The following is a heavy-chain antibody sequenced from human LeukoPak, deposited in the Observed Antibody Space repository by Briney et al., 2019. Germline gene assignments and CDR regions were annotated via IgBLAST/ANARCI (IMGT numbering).Heavy chain of an antibody. CDR2: ISSSGTTI. J-gene: IGHJ4*02. CDR3: ARDLSAVAGRDRTDY. CDR1: GFSFSDYY. Sequence: PGGSLRLSCAASGFSFSDYYMSWVREAPGRGLEWLSSISSSGTTIYDADSAKGRFTISRDNTKNSMYLQMNSLRAEDTAVYYCARDLSAVAGRDRTDYWGQGTLVTVSS. V-gene: IGHV3-11*04. D-gene: IGHD6-19*01.